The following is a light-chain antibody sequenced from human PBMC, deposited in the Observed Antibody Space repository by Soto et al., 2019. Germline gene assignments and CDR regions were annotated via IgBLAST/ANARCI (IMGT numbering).Light chain of an antibody. V-gene: IGKV1-39*01. CDR1: QSISSY. CDR3: QQTYSTPHN. Sequence: DIQMTQSPSSLSASVGDRVTITCRASQSISSYLNWYQQKPGKAPKLLIYAASSLQSGVPSRFSGTGSGNDFTLSISSLPPKDFANYYCQQTYSTPHNFGQGTKLEIK. CDR2: AAS. J-gene: IGKJ2*01.